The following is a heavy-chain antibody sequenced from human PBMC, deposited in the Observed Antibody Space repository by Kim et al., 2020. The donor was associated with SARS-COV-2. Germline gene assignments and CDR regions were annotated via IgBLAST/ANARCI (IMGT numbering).Heavy chain of an antibody. J-gene: IGHJ6*03. Sequence: SETLSLSCGVYGGSVIGLYWSWFRQAPGKGLEWIGEINRTGGTQTKSSLESRLIMSIDTSSNQVSLKLRSLTAADTAIYYCAVAASSHFFLDLWGKGTTV. CDR1: GGSVIGLY. V-gene: IGHV4-34*01. CDR3: AVAASSHFFLDL. CDR2: INRTGGT. D-gene: IGHD6-19*01.